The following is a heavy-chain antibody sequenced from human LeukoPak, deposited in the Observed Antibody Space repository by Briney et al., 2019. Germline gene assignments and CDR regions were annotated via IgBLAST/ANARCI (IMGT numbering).Heavy chain of an antibody. V-gene: IGHV3-48*03. CDR3: AREDEDAFDI. J-gene: IGHJ3*02. Sequence: PGGSLRLSCAASGFILRSYETNWARQAPGKWLEWVSYIGSSGSLIIYADSVKGRFTISRDNIKNLLYLQMNSLRVKDTAVYYCAREDEDAFDIWGQGTMVTVSS. CDR2: IGSSGSLI. CDR1: GFILRSYE.